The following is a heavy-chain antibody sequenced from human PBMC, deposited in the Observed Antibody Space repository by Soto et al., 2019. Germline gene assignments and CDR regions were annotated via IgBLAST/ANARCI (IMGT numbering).Heavy chain of an antibody. Sequence: WAPLSITCAVYGGSFISYYWSWIRQPPGKGLEWIGEINHSGSTNYNPSLEGHVTISAAKSITTAYLQWSSLQASDTAIYYCARHGDSSTRNGYYYYGMDVWGQGTTVTV. CDR1: GGSFISYY. CDR2: INHSGST. CDR3: ARHGDSSTRNGYYYYGMDV. V-gene: IGHV4-34*01. J-gene: IGHJ6*02. D-gene: IGHD6-13*01.